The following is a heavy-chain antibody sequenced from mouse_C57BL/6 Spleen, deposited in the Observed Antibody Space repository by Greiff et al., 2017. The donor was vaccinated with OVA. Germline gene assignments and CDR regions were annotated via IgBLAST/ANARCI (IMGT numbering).Heavy chain of an antibody. J-gene: IGHJ4*01. CDR2: IYPGDGDT. D-gene: IGHD1-2*01. CDR1: GYAFSSSW. V-gene: IGHV1-82*01. Sequence: VQLQQSGPELVKPGASVKISCKASGYAFSSSWMNWVKQRPGTGLEWIGRIYPGDGDTNYNGKFTGKATLTADKSSSTAYMQLSRLTSEDSAVYFCYDGYYAMDYWGQGTSVTVSS. CDR3: YDGYYAMDY.